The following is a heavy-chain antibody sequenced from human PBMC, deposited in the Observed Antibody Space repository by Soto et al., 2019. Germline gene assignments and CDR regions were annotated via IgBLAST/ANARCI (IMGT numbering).Heavy chain of an antibody. V-gene: IGHV4-39*01. CDR3: ARRAEQWLGLYFHY. CDR2: INYSGST. Sequence: QLQLQESGPGLVKPSETLSLTCTVSGGSISSSSYYWGWIRQSPGKGLEWIGSINYSGSTYYNPSLKSRVTISVDTSKNQFSLKLSSVTAADTAVYFCARRAEQWLGLYFHYWGQGTLVTVSS. CDR1: GGSISSSSYY. J-gene: IGHJ4*02. D-gene: IGHD6-19*01.